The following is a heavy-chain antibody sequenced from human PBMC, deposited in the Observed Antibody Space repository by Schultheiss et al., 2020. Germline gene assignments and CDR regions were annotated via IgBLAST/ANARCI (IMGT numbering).Heavy chain of an antibody. J-gene: IGHJ4*02. CDR3: ARGRRTTVTTGFDY. CDR1: GGSISSGGYY. Sequence: SETLSLTCTVSGGSISSGGYYWSWIRQHPGKGLEWIGYIYYSGSTYYNPSLKSRVTISVDTSKNQFSLKLSSVTAADTAVYYCARGRRTTVTTGFDYWGQGTLVTVSS. V-gene: IGHV4-31*03. D-gene: IGHD4-17*01. CDR2: IYYSGST.